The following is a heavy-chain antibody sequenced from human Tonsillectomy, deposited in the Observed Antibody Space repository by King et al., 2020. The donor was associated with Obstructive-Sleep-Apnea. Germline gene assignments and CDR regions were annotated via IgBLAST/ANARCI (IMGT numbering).Heavy chain of an antibody. CDR2: IYHSGST. Sequence: LPESGPGLVKPSETLSLTCTVSGYSISSGYYWGWIRQPPGKGLEWIGSIYHSGSTYYNPSLKSRVTISVDTSKNQFSLKLSSLTAADTAVYYCARIDYDSTAYFDYWGQGTLVTVSS. V-gene: IGHV4-38-2*02. J-gene: IGHJ4*02. D-gene: IGHD3-22*01. CDR3: ARIDYDSTAYFDY. CDR1: GYSISSGYY.